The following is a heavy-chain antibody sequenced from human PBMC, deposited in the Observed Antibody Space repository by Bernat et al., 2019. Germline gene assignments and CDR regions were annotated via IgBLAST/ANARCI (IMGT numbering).Heavy chain of an antibody. J-gene: IGHJ6*02. CDR2: IYYSGST. V-gene: IGHV4-39*01. CDR1: GGSISSSSYY. Sequence: QLQLQESGPGLVKPSETLSLTCTVSGGSISSSSYYWGWIRQPPGKGLEWIGSIYYSGSTYYNPSLKSRVTISRDTSKNQFSLKLSSVTAADTAVYYCARHRAAGEQQLDYYYYYGMDVWGQGTTVTVSS. D-gene: IGHD6-13*01. CDR3: ARHRAAGEQQLDYYYYYGMDV.